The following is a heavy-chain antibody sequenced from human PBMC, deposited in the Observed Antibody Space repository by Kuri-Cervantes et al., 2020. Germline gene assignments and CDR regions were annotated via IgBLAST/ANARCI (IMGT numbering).Heavy chain of an antibody. J-gene: IGHJ4*02. CDR1: GFTFSSYA. V-gene: IGHV3-30*04. D-gene: IGHD3-22*01. CDR3: AKELNYYDSSGYGPV. CDR2: ISYDGSNK. Sequence: GESLKISCAASGFTFSSYAMHWVRQAPGKGLEWVAVISYDGSNKYNADSVKGRFTISRDNSKNTLYLQMNSLRAEDTAVYYCAKELNYYDSSGYGPVWGQGTLVTVSS.